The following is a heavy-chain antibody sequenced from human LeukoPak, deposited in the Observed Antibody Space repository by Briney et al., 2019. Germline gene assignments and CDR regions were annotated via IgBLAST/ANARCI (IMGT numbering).Heavy chain of an antibody. Sequence: PGGSLRLSCAASGFTFSSYTMNWVRQAPGKGLEWVSSISSSSSYIYYADSVKGRFTISRDNSRNTLYLQMNSLRAEDTAVYYCAKDSSSWSTPMDVWGQGTTVTVSS. J-gene: IGHJ6*02. CDR3: AKDSSSWSTPMDV. D-gene: IGHD6-13*01. V-gene: IGHV3-21*01. CDR1: GFTFSSYT. CDR2: ISSSSSYI.